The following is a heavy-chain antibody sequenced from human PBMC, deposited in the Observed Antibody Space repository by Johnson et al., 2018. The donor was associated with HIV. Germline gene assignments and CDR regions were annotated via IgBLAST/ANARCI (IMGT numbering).Heavy chain of an antibody. J-gene: IGHJ3*02. CDR2: ISSSGSTI. D-gene: IGHD7-27*01. Sequence: QVQLVESGGGLVKPGGSLRLSCAASGFTFSDYYMSWIRQAPGKGLEWVSYISSSGSTIYYADSVKGRFTISRDSAKKSLYLQMNSLRPEDTALYYCARDRTGDLDAFDIWGQGTMVTVSS. V-gene: IGHV3-11*01. CDR1: GFTFSDYY. CDR3: ARDRTGDLDAFDI.